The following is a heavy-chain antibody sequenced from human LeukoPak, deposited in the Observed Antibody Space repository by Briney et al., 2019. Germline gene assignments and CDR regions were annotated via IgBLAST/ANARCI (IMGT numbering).Heavy chain of an antibody. Sequence: PSETLSLTCTVSGGSISGYYWSWIRQPPGKGLEYLGYIYYSGSTNYNPSLKSRVTISVDTSKNQFSLKLSSVTAADTAVYYCARQRTYYDILTGYYVDYWGQGTLVTVSS. CDR1: GGSISGYY. J-gene: IGHJ4*02. D-gene: IGHD3-9*01. CDR2: IYYSGST. CDR3: ARQRTYYDILTGYYVDY. V-gene: IGHV4-59*08.